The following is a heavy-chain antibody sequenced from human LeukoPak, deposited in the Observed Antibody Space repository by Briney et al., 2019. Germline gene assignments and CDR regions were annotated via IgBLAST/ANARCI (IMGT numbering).Heavy chain of an antibody. CDR1: GYTFTSYY. J-gene: IGHJ3*02. V-gene: IGHV1-46*01. CDR3: ARDPLLRRDAFDI. Sequence: GASVEVSCKASGYTFTSYYMHWVRQAPGQGLEWMGIINRSGGSTSYAQKFQGRVTMTRDTSTSTVYMELSSLRSEDTAVYYCARDPLLRRDAFDIWGQGTMVTVSS. D-gene: IGHD1-26*01. CDR2: INRSGGST.